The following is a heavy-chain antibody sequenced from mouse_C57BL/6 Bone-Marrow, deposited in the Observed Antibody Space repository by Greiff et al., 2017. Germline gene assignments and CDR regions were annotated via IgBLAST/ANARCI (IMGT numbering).Heavy chain of an antibody. D-gene: IGHD3-3*01. CDR2: IWTGGGT. Sequence: QVQLKQSGPGLVAPSQSLSITCTVSGFSLTSYAISWVRQPPGKGLEWLGVIWTGGGTNYNSALKSRLSISKDNSKSQVFLKMNSLQTDDTARYYCARNWGTQYYYAMDYWGQGTSVTVSS. CDR1: GFSLTSYA. J-gene: IGHJ4*01. CDR3: ARNWGTQYYYAMDY. V-gene: IGHV2-9-1*01.